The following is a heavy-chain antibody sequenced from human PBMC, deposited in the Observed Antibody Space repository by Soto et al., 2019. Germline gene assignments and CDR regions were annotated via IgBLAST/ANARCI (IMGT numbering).Heavy chain of an antibody. V-gene: IGHV1-69*12. CDR3: ARGDAPKLGVPNYYGMDV. J-gene: IGHJ6*02. D-gene: IGHD3-10*01. CDR1: GGSLTNYG. CDR2: IIPVFGTA. Sequence: QVQLVQSGAEVKKPGSSVKVSCKASGGSLTNYGVSWVRQAPGQGLEWMGGIIPVFGTANYAQKFQGRVTIAADESKSTVFMAVRSLRSEATAVYYCARGDAPKLGVPNYYGMDVWGQGTTVTVSS.